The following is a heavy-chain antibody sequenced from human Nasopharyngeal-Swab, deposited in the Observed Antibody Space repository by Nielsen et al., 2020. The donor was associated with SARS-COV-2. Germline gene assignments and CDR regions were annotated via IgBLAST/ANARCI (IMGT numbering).Heavy chain of an antibody. V-gene: IGHV5-51*01. Sequence: GGSLRSSCTGSGYRLTIYWIAWERQMPGKCLEWMGIIYPGESDTRYSPSFQGQVTISADKSISTAYLQWSSLKASDTAMYYCARTGGDYYYGMDVWGQGTTVTVSS. CDR2: IYPGESDT. CDR1: GYRLTIYW. D-gene: IGHD2-15*01. J-gene: IGHJ6*02. CDR3: ARTGGDYYYGMDV.